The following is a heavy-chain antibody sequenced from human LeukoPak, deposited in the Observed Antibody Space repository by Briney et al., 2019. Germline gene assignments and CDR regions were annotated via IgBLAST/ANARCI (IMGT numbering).Heavy chain of an antibody. Sequence: SETLSLTCAVYGGSSSGYYWSWIRQRPREGLEWIGEINHSGSTNYNPPLKSRVPISVDTSKRQFPLKLSSVTAADTAVYYCARLGFGESALTNWFDPWGQGTLVTVSS. CDR3: ARLGFGESALTNWFDP. V-gene: IGHV4-34*01. D-gene: IGHD3-10*01. CDR2: INHSGST. CDR1: GGSSSGYY. J-gene: IGHJ5*02.